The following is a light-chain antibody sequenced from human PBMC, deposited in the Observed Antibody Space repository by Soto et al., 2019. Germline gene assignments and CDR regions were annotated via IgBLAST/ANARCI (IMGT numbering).Light chain of an antibody. CDR1: QGISSA. Sequence: AVQLTQSPSSLSASVGDRVTITCRASQGISSALAWYHQKPGKAPKLLIFDASALKGGVPSRFSGSGSGTDFILTISSLQPEDFATYYSQQFHSYPWTFGQGTKVEI. J-gene: IGKJ1*01. CDR2: DAS. V-gene: IGKV1-13*02. CDR3: QQFHSYPWT.